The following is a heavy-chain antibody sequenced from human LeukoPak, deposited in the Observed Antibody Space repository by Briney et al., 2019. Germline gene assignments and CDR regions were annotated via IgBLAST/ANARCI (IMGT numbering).Heavy chain of an antibody. D-gene: IGHD1-26*01. CDR3: ARDKKVGDVFDI. CDR2: IFFGGTT. V-gene: IGHV4-59*01. J-gene: IGHJ3*02. Sequence: SETLSLTRTVSGGSISGYYWSWIRQPPGKGLEWIGYIFFGGTTNYNPSLKSRVTIAVDTSRNQFSLKLRSLTAADTAVYYCARDKKVGDVFDIWGHGTMVSVSS. CDR1: GGSISGYY.